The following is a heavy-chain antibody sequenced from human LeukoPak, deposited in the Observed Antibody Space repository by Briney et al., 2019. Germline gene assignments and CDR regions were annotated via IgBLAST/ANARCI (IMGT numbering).Heavy chain of an antibody. V-gene: IGHV3-23*01. D-gene: IGHD2-8*02. CDR1: GFTFSSYA. J-gene: IGHJ4*02. Sequence: GGSLRLSCAASGFTFSSYAMSWVRQAPGKGLEWVSAISGSGGSTYYADSVRGRFTISRDNSKSNLSLQMNSLRVEDTAIYYCATYRQVLLPFESWGQGTLVTVSS. CDR2: ISGSGGST. CDR3: ATYRQVLLPFES.